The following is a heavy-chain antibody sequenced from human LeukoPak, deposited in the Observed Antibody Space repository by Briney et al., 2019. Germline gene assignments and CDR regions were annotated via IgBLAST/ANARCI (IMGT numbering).Heavy chain of an antibody. CDR3: ARHNYGGNSGWFDP. CDR2: IYYSGST. Sequence: SETLSLTCTVSGGSISSYYWSWIRQPTGKGLEWIGYIYYSGSTNYNPSLKSRVTISVDTSKNQFSLKLSSVTAADTAVYYCARHNYGGNSGWFDPWGQGTLVTVSS. J-gene: IGHJ5*02. CDR1: GGSISSYY. D-gene: IGHD4-23*01. V-gene: IGHV4-59*08.